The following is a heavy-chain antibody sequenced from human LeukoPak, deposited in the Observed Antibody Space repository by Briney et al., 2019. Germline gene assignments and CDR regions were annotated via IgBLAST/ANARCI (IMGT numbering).Heavy chain of an antibody. CDR1: GGSFSGYY. CDR2: INHSGST. J-gene: IGHJ5*02. CDR3: ATAPEVCGGDCHMNWFDP. V-gene: IGHV4-34*01. D-gene: IGHD2-21*02. Sequence: SETLSLTCAVYGGSFSGYYWSWIRQPPGKGLEWIGEINHSGSTNYNPSLKSRVTISVDTSKNQFSLKLSSVSAADTAVYYCATAPEVCGGDCHMNWFDPWGQGTLIPVSS.